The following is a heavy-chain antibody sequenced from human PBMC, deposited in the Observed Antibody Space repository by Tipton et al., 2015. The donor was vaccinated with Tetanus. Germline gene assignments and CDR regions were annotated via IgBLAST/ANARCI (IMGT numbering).Heavy chain of an antibody. CDR2: ISYDGGNK. J-gene: IGHJ4*02. CDR3: ARGGIAAARDY. Sequence: SLRLSCAASGFTFSSYGMHWVRQAPGKGLEWVAVISYDGGNKYYADSVKGRFTISRDNSKNTLYLQMNSLRAEDTAVYYCARGGIAAARDYWGQGTLVTVSS. D-gene: IGHD6-13*01. CDR1: GFTFSSYG. V-gene: IGHV3-30*03.